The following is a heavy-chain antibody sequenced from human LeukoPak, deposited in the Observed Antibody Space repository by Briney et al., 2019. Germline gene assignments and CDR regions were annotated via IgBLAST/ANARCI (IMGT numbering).Heavy chain of an antibody. D-gene: IGHD1-26*01. J-gene: IGHJ4*02. CDR1: GFIFRNYA. V-gene: IGHV3-23*01. CDR3: ARDVVGATYFD. Sequence: GGSLRLSCVASGFIFRNYAMSWVRQAPGEGLEWVSGISDNGGGTYYADSLKGRFTISRDNSKNMSYLQMNSLRAEDTAVYYCARDVVGATYFDWGQGTLVTVSS. CDR2: ISDNGGGT.